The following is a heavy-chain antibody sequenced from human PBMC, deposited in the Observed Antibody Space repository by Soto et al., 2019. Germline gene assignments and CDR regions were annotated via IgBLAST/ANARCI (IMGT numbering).Heavy chain of an antibody. CDR2: IYYSGST. D-gene: IGHD5-12*01. J-gene: IGHJ4*02. V-gene: IGHV4-39*01. CDR1: GGSISSSSYY. CDR3: ATTSNMVAIQRAIDY. Sequence: PSETLSLTCTVSGGSISSSSYYWGWIRQPPGKGLEWIGSIYYSGSTYYNPSLKSRVTISVDTSKNQFSLKLSSVTAADTAVYYCATTSNMVAIQRAIDYWGQGTLVTVSS.